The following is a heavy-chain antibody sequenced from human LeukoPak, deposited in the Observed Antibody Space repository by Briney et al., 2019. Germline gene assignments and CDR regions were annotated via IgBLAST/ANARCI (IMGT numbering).Heavy chain of an antibody. V-gene: IGHV5-51*01. J-gene: IGHJ4*02. D-gene: IGHD2-2*01. Sequence: GESLKISCKGSGYSFTSYWIGWVRQMPGKGLEWMGIIYPGDSDTRYSPSFQGQVTISADKSISTAYLQWSSLKASDTAVYYCARLSRYCSSTSCPFDYWGQGTLVTVSS. CDR2: IYPGDSDT. CDR3: ARLSRYCSSTSCPFDY. CDR1: GYSFTSYW.